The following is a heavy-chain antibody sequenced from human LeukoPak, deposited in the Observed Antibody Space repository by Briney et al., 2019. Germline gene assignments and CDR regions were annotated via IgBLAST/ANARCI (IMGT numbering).Heavy chain of an antibody. V-gene: IGHV3-23*01. Sequence: PGGSLRLSCAVSDFTFKTYPISWLRKAPGTGLEWVSAIGVSGDTYYAGSVKGRFTISRDNSKNTVYLQMNSPRADDTALYYCAKDSRWPNDAFDIWGQGTLVTVSS. J-gene: IGHJ3*02. CDR1: DFTFKTYP. CDR2: IGVSGDT. D-gene: IGHD6-13*01. CDR3: AKDSRWPNDAFDI.